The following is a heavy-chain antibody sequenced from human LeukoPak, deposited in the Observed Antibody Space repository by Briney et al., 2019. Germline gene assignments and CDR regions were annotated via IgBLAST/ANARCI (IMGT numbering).Heavy chain of an antibody. CDR3: ARAVGDYVPHYFDY. D-gene: IGHD4-17*01. V-gene: IGHV4-34*01. CDR2: INHSGST. J-gene: IGHJ4*02. CDR1: GGSFSGYY. Sequence: SETLSLTCAVYGGSFSGYYWSWIRQPPGKGLEWIGEINHSGSTNYNPSLKSRVTISVDTSKSQFSLKLSSVTAADTAVYYCARAVGDYVPHYFDYWGQGTLVTVSS.